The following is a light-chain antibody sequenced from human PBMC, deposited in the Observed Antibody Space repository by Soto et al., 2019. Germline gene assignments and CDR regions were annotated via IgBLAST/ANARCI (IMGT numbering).Light chain of an antibody. J-gene: IGKJ1*01. CDR1: QSVSSY. CDR2: DAS. V-gene: IGKV3-11*01. CDR3: QQRSNWPPWT. Sequence: EIVLTQSPATLSLSPGERATLSCRASQSVSSYLAWYQQKPGQAPRLLIFDASNRATGIPARFSGRGSGTDFTLTISSLEPEDLAVYYCQQRSNWPPWTFGQGTKVEIK.